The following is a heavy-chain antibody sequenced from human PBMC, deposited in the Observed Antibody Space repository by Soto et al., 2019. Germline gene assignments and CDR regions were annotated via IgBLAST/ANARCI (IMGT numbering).Heavy chain of an antibody. J-gene: IGHJ1*01. D-gene: IGHD4-17*01. CDR3: ARASSPYGDYTSEYFQH. V-gene: IGHV1-18*01. CDR1: GYTFASYG. Sequence: ASVKVSCKASGYTFASYGISWVRQAPGQGLEWMGWISAYNGNTNYAQKLQGRVTMTTDTSTSTAYMELRSLRSDDTAVYYCARASSPYGDYTSEYFQHWGQGTLVTVSS. CDR2: ISAYNGNT.